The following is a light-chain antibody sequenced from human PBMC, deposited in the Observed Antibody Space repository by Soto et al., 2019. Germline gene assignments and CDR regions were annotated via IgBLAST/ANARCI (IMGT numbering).Light chain of an antibody. CDR1: QGTSND. J-gene: IGKJ2*01. CDR2: AAS. V-gene: IGKV1-9*01. CDR3: QLLNSYPYT. Sequence: DLQLTQSPSFLSASVGDRVTITCRASQGTSNDLTWYQQKSGKAPKLLIYAASTLQSGVPSRFSGSGSGTEFTLTINGLQPEDFATYYCQLLNSYPYTFGQGTKLEIK.